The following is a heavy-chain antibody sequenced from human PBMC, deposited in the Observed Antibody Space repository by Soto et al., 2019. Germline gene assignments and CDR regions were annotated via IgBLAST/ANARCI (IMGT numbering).Heavy chain of an antibody. CDR1: GFTFSSYG. CDR2: ISYDGSNK. J-gene: IGHJ4*02. D-gene: IGHD3-10*01. V-gene: IGHV3-30*18. Sequence: PGGSLRLSCAASGFTFSSYGMHWVRQAPGKGLEWVAVISYDGSNKYYADSVKGRFTISRDNSKNTLYLQMNSQRAEDTAVYYCAKDLLEYGSGSSPFDYWGQGTLVTVSS. CDR3: AKDLLEYGSGSSPFDY.